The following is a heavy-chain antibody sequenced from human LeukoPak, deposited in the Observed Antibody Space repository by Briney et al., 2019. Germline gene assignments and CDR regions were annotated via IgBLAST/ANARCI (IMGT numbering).Heavy chain of an antibody. J-gene: IGHJ6*03. V-gene: IGHV4-30-2*03. Sequence: PSQTLSLTCAVSGGSISSGGYSWSWIRQPPGKGLEWIGYIYHSGSTYYNPSLKSRVTISVDTSKNQFSLKLSSVTAADTAVYYCARHPVPAGSAYYYYMDVWGKGTTVTVSS. CDR2: IYHSGST. CDR1: GGSISSGGYS. CDR3: ARHPVPAGSAYYYYMDV.